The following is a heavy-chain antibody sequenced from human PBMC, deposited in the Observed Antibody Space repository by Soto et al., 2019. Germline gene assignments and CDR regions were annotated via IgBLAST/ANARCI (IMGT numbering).Heavy chain of an antibody. CDR2: IYYSGST. Sequence: SETLFLTCTVSGGSISSYYWSWIRQPPGKGLEWIGYIYYSGSTNYNPSLKSRVTVSVDTSKNQFSLKLNSVTAADTAVYYCAGSTGWYWFEPWGQGTLVTVSS. D-gene: IGHD6-19*01. J-gene: IGHJ5*02. CDR1: GGSISSYY. CDR3: AGSTGWYWFEP. V-gene: IGHV4-59*08.